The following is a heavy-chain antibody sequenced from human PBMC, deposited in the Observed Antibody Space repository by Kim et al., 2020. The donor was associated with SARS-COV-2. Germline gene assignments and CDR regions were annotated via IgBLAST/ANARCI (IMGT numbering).Heavy chain of an antibody. D-gene: IGHD6-13*01. J-gene: IGHJ6*01. V-gene: IGHV3-21*01. CDR1: GFTFSSYT. CDR3: AKVYSSSWFPYYNYAMDV. Sequence: GGSLRLSCAASGFTFSSYTMNWVRQAPGKGLEWVSSISSSSFIYYADSVKGRFTISRDNAKNSLYLQMNSLRAEDTAAYYCAKVYSSSWFPYYNYAMDV. CDR2: ISSSSFI.